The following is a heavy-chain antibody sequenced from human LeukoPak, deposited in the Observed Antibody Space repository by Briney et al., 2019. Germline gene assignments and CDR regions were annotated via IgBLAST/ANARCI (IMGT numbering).Heavy chain of an antibody. CDR1: GYTFTSYY. D-gene: IGHD3-3*01. V-gene: IGHV1-46*01. CDR3: ARDVRFLEWLSYNWFDP. Sequence: ASVKVSCKASGYTFTSYYMHWVRQAPGQGREWMGIINPSGGSTSYAQKFQGRVTMTRDTSTSTVYMELSSLRSEDTAVYYCARDVRFLEWLSYNWFDPWGQGTLVTVSS. CDR2: INPSGGST. J-gene: IGHJ5*02.